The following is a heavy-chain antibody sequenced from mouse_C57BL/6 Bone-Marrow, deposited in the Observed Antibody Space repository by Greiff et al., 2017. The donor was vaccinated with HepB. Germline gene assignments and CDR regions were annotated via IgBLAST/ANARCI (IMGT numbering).Heavy chain of an antibody. CDR1: GFTFSSYA. CDR2: ISSGGDYI. Sequence: EVKLMESGEGLVKPGGSLKLSCAASGFTFSSYAMSWVRQTPEKRLEWVAYISSGGDYIYYADTVKGRFTISRDNARNTQYLQMSSLESEDTAMYYCTRDLSYAMDYWGQGTSVTVSS. CDR3: TRDLSYAMDY. D-gene: IGHD6-1*01. J-gene: IGHJ4*01. V-gene: IGHV5-9-1*02.